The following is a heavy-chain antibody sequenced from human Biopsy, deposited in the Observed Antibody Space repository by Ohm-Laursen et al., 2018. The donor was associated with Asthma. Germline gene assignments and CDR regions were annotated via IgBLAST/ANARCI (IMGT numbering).Heavy chain of an antibody. J-gene: IGHJ6*02. Sequence: GSLRLSCAASGFTFSSYSMNWVRQAPGKGLEWVSYISSSSSTIYYADSVKGRLTISRDSAKNSLYLQMNSLRDEDTAVYYCARMITIFGVVSHGMDVWGQGTTVTVSS. CDR3: ARMITIFGVVSHGMDV. CDR1: GFTFSSYS. D-gene: IGHD3-3*01. V-gene: IGHV3-48*02. CDR2: ISSSSSTI.